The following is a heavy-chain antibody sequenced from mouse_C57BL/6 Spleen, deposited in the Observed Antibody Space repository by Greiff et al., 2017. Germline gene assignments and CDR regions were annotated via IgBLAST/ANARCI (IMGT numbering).Heavy chain of an antibody. J-gene: IGHJ2*01. CDR3: ARGGLTYYFDD. V-gene: IGHV1-69*01. CDR2: IDPSDSYT. Sequence: QVQLQQPGAELVMPGASVKLSCKASGYTFTSYWMHWVKQRPGQGLEWIGEIDPSDSYTNYNQKFKGKSTLTVDKSSSTAYMQLSSLTSEDSAVYYCARGGLTYYFDDWGKGTTLTVSS. CDR1: GYTFTSYW. D-gene: IGHD4-1*01.